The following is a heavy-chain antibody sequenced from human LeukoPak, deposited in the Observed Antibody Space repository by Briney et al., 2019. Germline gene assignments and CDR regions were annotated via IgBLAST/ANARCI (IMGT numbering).Heavy chain of an antibody. Sequence: PGRSLRLSCAASGFTVSSYGMHWVRQAPGKGLEWVAVISYDGSNKYYADSVKGRFTISRDNSKNTLYLQMNSLRAEDTAVYYCATLPDLDPWGQGTLVTVSS. D-gene: IGHD2-21*02. CDR2: ISYDGSNK. V-gene: IGHV3-30*03. CDR1: GFTVSSYG. J-gene: IGHJ5*02. CDR3: ATLPDLDP.